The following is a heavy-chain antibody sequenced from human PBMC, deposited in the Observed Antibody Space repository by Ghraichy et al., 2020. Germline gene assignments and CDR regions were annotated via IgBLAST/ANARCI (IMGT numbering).Heavy chain of an antibody. J-gene: IGHJ6*02. D-gene: IGHD3-16*02. CDR1: GGSISSGSYY. CDR3: ASSYDYVWGSYRYTVSDYYYGMDV. V-gene: IGHV4-61*02. Sequence: SETLSLTCTVSGGSISSGSYYWSWIRQPAGKGLEWIGRIYTSGSTKYNPSLKSRVTISVDTSKNQFSLKLSSVTAADTAVYYCASSYDYVWGSYRYTVSDYYYGMDVWGQGTTVTVSS. CDR2: IYTSGST.